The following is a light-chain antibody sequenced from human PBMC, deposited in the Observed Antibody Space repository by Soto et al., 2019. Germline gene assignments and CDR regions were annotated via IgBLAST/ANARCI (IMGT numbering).Light chain of an antibody. CDR3: SSYTTSSTLKV. Sequence: QSVLTQPASVSGSPGQSITISCTGTSSDVGTYNFVSWYQQPPGKAPKLMIYGVTNRPSGVSNRFSGSKSGNTASLTISGLQAEDEADYYCSSYTTSSTLKVFGTGTKVTVL. CDR1: SSDVGTYNF. CDR2: GVT. V-gene: IGLV2-14*01. J-gene: IGLJ1*01.